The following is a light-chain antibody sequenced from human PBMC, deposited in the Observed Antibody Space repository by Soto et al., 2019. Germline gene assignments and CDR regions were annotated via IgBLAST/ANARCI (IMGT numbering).Light chain of an antibody. CDR1: QSVSSSY. J-gene: IGKJ1*01. CDR3: QQYGSSPPWT. V-gene: IGKV3-20*01. Sequence: EIELTQSPGTLSLSPGERATLSCRAIQSVSSSYLAWYQQKPGQAPRLLIYLASSRATGIPDRFSGSGSGTDFTLTISRLEPEDFAVYYCQQYGSSPPWTFGQGTKVDIK. CDR2: LAS.